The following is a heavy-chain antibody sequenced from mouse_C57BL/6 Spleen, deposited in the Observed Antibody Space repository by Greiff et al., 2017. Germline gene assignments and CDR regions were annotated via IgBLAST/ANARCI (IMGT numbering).Heavy chain of an antibody. J-gene: IGHJ1*03. Sequence: EVKLMESGEGLVKPGGSLKLSCAASGFTFSSYAMSWVRQTPEKRLEWVAYISSGGDYIYYADTVKGRFTISRDNARNTLYLQMSSLKSEDTAMYYCTREGYGSGYFDVWGTGTTVTVSS. CDR3: TREGYGSGYFDV. CDR2: ISSGGDYI. D-gene: IGHD1-1*01. CDR1: GFTFSSYA. V-gene: IGHV5-9-1*02.